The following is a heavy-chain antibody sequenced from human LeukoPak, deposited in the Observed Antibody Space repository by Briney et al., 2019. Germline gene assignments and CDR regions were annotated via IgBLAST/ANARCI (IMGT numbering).Heavy chain of an antibody. J-gene: IGHJ4*02. CDR2: ISGSGGST. Sequence: QAGGSLRLSCAASGFTFSSYAMSWVRQAPGKGLEWVSAISGSGGSTYYADSVKGRFTISRDNSKNTLYLQMNSLRAEDTAVYYCAKMIDYDILTGYYPDYYFDYWGQGTLVTVSS. V-gene: IGHV3-23*01. CDR3: AKMIDYDILTGYYPDYYFDY. D-gene: IGHD3-9*01. CDR1: GFTFSSYA.